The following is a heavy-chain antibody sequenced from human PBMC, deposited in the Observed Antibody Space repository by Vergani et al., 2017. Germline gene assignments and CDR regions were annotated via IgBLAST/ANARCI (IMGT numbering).Heavy chain of an antibody. CDR3: VYRKTECGTTGCFYPFCYCYCMHV. J-gene: IGHJ6*03. D-gene: IGHD1-7*01. CDR2: IYWNDDQ. Sequence: QITLKESGPTLVKPTQTLTLTCTFSGFSLNTRGVSVAWIRQPPGKALDWLDLIYWNDDQHYSPSRNNRVTITKDTSKNQVVLTMTNMDYVDTGTYYCVYRKTECGTTGCFYPFCYCYCMHVWGKGTTVTVSS. CDR1: GFSLNTRGVS. V-gene: IGHV2-5*04.